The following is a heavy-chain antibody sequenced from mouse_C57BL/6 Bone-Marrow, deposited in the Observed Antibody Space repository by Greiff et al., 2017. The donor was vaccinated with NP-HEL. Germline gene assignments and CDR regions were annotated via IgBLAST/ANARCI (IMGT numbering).Heavy chain of an antibody. CDR1: GYSITSGYY. Sequence: EVQLQQSGPGLVKPSQSLSLTCSVTGYSITSGYYWNWIRQFPGNKLEWMGYISYDGSNNYNPSLKNRISITRDTSKNQFFLKLNSLTTEYTATYYCARSTVVVPFDYWGQGTTLTVSS. D-gene: IGHD1-1*01. J-gene: IGHJ2*01. CDR2: ISYDGSN. CDR3: ARSTVVVPFDY. V-gene: IGHV3-6*01.